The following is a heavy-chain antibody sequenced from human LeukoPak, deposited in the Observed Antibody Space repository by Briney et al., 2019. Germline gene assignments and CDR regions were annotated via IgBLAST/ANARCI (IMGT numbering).Heavy chain of an antibody. CDR3: ARGASEYYYDSCGSELGY. V-gene: IGHV3-21*01. CDR1: GFTFSSYS. CDR2: ISSSSSYI. J-gene: IGHJ4*02. D-gene: IGHD3-22*01. Sequence: PGGSLRLSCAASGFTFSSYSMNWVRQAPGKGLEWVSFISSSSSYIYYANSVKGRFTISRDNAKNSLYLQMNSLRAEDSAVYYCARGASEYYYDSCGSELGYWGQGTLVTVSS.